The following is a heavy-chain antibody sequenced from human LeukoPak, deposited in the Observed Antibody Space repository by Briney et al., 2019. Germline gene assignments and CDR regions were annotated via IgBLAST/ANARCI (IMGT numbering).Heavy chain of an antibody. V-gene: IGHV3-23*01. Sequence: GGPLGLSGAAPGFPFGGYPISWFPRAPGKGLEWASGISGSGGSTYYADSVKGRFTISRDDSKNTLYLQMNSLRAEDTAVYYCARDAESYSSSWFGTHFDYWGQGTLVTVSS. J-gene: IGHJ4*02. CDR3: ARDAESYSSSWFGTHFDY. CDR1: GFPFGGYP. CDR2: ISGSGGST. D-gene: IGHD6-13*01.